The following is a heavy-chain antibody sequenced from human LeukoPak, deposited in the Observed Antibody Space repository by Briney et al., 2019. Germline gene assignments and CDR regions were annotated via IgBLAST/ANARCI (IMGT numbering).Heavy chain of an antibody. D-gene: IGHD6-13*01. Sequence: GGSLRLSCAASGFTFSSYWMHWVRQAPGKGLEWVANIGYVGGEKYYVDSVKGRFTISRDNTKNSLFLQMNSLRAEDTAVYYCAKVAAASPMDYWGQGTLVTVSS. V-gene: IGHV3-7*01. CDR1: GFTFSSYW. J-gene: IGHJ4*02. CDR3: AKVAAASPMDY. CDR2: IGYVGGEK.